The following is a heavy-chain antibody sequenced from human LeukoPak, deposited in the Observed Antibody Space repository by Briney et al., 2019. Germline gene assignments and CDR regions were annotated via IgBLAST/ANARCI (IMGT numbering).Heavy chain of an antibody. CDR2: IYYSGST. V-gene: IGHV4-31*03. Sequence: SQTLSLTCTVSGGSISSGGYYWSWIRQHPGKGLEWIGYIYYSGSTYYNPSLESRVTISVDTSKNQFSLKLSSVTAADTAVYYCARDMTTVTYAFDIWGQGTMVTVSS. CDR3: ARDMTTVTYAFDI. D-gene: IGHD4-4*01. CDR1: GGSISSGGYY. J-gene: IGHJ3*02.